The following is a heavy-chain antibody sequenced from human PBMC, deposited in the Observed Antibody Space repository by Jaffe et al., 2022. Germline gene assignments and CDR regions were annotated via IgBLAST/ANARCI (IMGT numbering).Heavy chain of an antibody. Sequence: QVQLVQSGAEVKKPGASVKVSCKASGYTFTGYYMHWVRQAPGQGLEWMGRINPNSGGTNYAQKFQGRVTMTRDTSISTAYMELSRLRSDDTAVYYCARARSLYYDILTGIGLFDYWGQGTLVTVSS. CDR1: GYTFTGYY. J-gene: IGHJ4*02. D-gene: IGHD3-9*01. CDR2: INPNSGGT. V-gene: IGHV1-2*06. CDR3: ARARSLYYDILTGIGLFDY.